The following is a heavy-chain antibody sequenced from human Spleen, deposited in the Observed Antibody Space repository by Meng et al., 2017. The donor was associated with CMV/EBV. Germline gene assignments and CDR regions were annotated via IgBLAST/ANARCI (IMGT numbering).Heavy chain of an antibody. CDR2: ISPYNENT. Sequence: FITYGINGVRQAPGQGLEWMGWISPYNENTKYAQKLQGRVTLTTNTSTNSADMELTSLRSDDTAVYYCARARGRVVIEPTSGTGWFDPWGQGTLVTVSS. V-gene: IGHV1-18*01. J-gene: IGHJ5*02. CDR1: FITYG. D-gene: IGHD2/OR15-2a*01. CDR3: ARARGRVVIEPTSGTGWFDP.